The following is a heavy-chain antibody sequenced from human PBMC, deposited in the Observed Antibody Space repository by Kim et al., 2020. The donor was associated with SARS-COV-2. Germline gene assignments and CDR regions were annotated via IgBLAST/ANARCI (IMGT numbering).Heavy chain of an antibody. D-gene: IGHD5-18*01. V-gene: IGHV1-3*01. CDR3: ARHIGHSLYFFDS. Sequence: YSPKFQGRVTITRATSASTAYMELTSLKSEDSAVYYCARHIGHSLYFFDSWGQGTLVTVSS. J-gene: IGHJ4*02.